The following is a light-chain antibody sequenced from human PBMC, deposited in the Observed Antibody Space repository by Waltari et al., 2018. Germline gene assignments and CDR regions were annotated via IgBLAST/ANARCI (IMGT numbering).Light chain of an antibody. J-gene: IGLJ3*02. CDR2: DVS. V-gene: IGLV2-11*01. Sequence: QSALTQPRSVSGSPGQSVTIPCTGTSSAVGGYNYVPWYQQHPGKAPKLMIYDVSKRPSGVPDRFSGSKSGNTASLTISGLQAEDEADYYCCSYAGSYTYWVFGGGTKLTVL. CDR1: SSAVGGYNY. CDR3: CSYAGSYTYWV.